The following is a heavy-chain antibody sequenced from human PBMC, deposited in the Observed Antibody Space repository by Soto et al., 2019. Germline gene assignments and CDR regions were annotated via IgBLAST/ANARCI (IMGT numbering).Heavy chain of an antibody. CDR3: AREQGGKSGNFIFDH. CDR2: IIPIFGTA. D-gene: IGHD1-26*01. J-gene: IGHJ4*02. V-gene: IGHV1-69*06. CDR1: GEVLSVYA. Sequence: FPVMIHWKTSGEVLSVYAGGFRRQATRQGLEWMGRIIPIFGTANYAQKFQGRVTITADNSKNTLFLQMNSLRADDTAVYYCAREQGGKSGNFIFDHWGEGVLVTVS.